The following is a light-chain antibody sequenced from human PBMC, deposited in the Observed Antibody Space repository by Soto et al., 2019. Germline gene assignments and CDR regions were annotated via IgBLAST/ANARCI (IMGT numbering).Light chain of an antibody. CDR2: RNN. Sequence: QSVLTQPPSASGTPGERVTISCSGSSSNIGSNYVYWHQQFPGTAPKLLIYRNNQRPSGVPDRFSGSKSGTSASLAISGLRSEDEADYYCAAWDDSLSGLVFGGGTKVTVL. CDR1: SSNIGSNY. CDR3: AAWDDSLSGLV. J-gene: IGLJ2*01. V-gene: IGLV1-47*01.